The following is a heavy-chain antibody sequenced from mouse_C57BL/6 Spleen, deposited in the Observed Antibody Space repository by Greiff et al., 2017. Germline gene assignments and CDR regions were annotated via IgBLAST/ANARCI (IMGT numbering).Heavy chain of an antibody. V-gene: IGHV5-9-1*02. CDR3: TRGGYGGSIYWYFDV. CDR2: ISSGGDYI. CDR1: GFTFSSYA. Sequence: EVQLVESGEGLVKPGGSLKLSCAASGFTFSSYAMSWVRQTPEKRLEWVAYISSGGDYIYYADTVKGRFTISRDNARNTLYLQMSSLKSEDTAMYYCTRGGYGGSIYWYFDVWGTGTTVTVSS. J-gene: IGHJ1*03. D-gene: IGHD1-1*01.